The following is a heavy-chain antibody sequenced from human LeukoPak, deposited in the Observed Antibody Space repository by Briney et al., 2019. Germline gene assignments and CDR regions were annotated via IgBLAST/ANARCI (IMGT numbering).Heavy chain of an antibody. CDR2: TYYRSKWYN. D-gene: IGHD3-10*01. CDR1: GDSVSSNSAA. Sequence: SQTLSLTCAISGDSVSSNSAAWNWIRQSPSRGLEWLGRTYYRSKWYNDYAVSVKSRITINPDTSKNQFSLQLNSVTPEDTAVYYCARGKLWFGEPNEAFDIWGQGTMVTVSS. CDR3: ARGKLWFGEPNEAFDI. J-gene: IGHJ3*02. V-gene: IGHV6-1*01.